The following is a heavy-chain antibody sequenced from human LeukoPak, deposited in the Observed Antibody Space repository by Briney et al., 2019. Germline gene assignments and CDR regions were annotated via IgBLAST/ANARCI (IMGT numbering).Heavy chain of an antibody. J-gene: IGHJ4*02. V-gene: IGHV4-39*01. Sequence: PSETLSLTCTVSGGSISSSSYYWGWIRQPPGKGLEWIGSIYYSGSTYHNPSLKSRVTISVDTSKNQFSLKLSSVTAADTAVYYCARLGDGFQAPFDYWGQGTLVTVSS. CDR2: IYYSGST. CDR3: ARLGDGFQAPFDY. D-gene: IGHD5-24*01. CDR1: GGSISSSSYY.